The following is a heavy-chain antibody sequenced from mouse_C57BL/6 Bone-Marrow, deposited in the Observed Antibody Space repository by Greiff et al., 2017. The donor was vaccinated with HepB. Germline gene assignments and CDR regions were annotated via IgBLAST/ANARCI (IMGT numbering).Heavy chain of an antibody. CDR1: GFSLTSYG. V-gene: IGHV2-2*01. CDR3: ASQRWLLRRYFDV. D-gene: IGHD2-3*01. J-gene: IGHJ1*03. CDR2: IWSGGST. Sequence: VMLVESGPGLVQPSQSLSITCTVSGFSLTSYGVHWVRQSPGKGLEWLGVIWSGGSTDYNAAFISRLSISKDNSKSQVFFKMNSLQADDTAIYYCASQRWLLRRYFDVWGTGTTVTVSS.